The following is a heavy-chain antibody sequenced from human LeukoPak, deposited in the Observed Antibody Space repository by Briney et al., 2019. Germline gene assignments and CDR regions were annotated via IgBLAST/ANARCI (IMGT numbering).Heavy chain of an antibody. CDR1: GFTFSNYA. J-gene: IGHJ5*02. D-gene: IGHD2-2*01. Sequence: GGSLRLSCAASGFTFSNYAMNWVRQAPGKGPEWVSGISGGGDSAYYADSVKGRFTISRDNAKNSLYLQMNSLRAEDTAVYYCAKDICSSTSCYPWFDPWGQGTLVTVSS. CDR2: ISGGGDSA. CDR3: AKDICSSTSCYPWFDP. V-gene: IGHV3-23*01.